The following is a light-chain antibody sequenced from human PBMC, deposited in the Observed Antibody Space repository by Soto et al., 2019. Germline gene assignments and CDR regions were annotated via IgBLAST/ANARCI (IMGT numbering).Light chain of an antibody. CDR1: QSVSSK. CDR3: RQYNNWPPT. Sequence: EIVMTQSPATLSVSPGEGATLSCRASQSVSSKLAWYQQKPGQAPRLLIYGASTRATGIPARFSGSGSGTEFTLTISRLEPEDFAVYYCRQYNNWPPTFGQGTRLEIK. J-gene: IGKJ5*01. CDR2: GAS. V-gene: IGKV3-15*01.